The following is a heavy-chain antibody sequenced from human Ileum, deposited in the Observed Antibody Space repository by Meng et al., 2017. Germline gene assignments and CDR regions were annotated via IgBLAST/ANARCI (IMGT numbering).Heavy chain of an antibody. CDR1: GYTFTSYY. V-gene: IGHV1-46*01. J-gene: IGHJ4*02. CDR3: ARDKLSGYDYTYFDY. CDR2: INPSGGST. D-gene: IGHD5-12*01. Sequence: ASVTVSCKASGYTFTSYYMHWVRQAPGQGLEWMGIINPSGGSTSYAQKFQGRVTMTRDTSTSTVYMELSSLRSEDTAVYYCARDKLSGYDYTYFDYWGQGTLVTVSS.